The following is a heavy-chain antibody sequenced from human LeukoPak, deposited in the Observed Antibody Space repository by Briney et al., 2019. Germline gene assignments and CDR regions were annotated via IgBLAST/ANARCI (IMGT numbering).Heavy chain of an antibody. CDR3: ASPLPTYYYDSSGLFGAFDI. D-gene: IGHD3-22*01. J-gene: IGHJ3*02. CDR1: GYTFTSYG. CDR2: INPSGGST. V-gene: IGHV1-46*01. Sequence: GASVKVSCKASGYTFTSYGISWVRQAPGQGLEWMGIINPSGGSTSYAQKFQGRVTMTRDTSTSTVYMELSSLRSEDTAVYYCASPLPTYYYDSSGLFGAFDIWGQGTMVTVSS.